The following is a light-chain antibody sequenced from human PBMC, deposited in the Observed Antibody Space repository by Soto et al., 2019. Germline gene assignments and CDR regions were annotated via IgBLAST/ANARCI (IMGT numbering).Light chain of an antibody. Sequence: EIVLTQSPGTLSLSPAERATLSRKASQSVSSSYLAWYHQKPGQAPRLLIYGASTRATGIPDSFSGSGSGTDFTLTMSRLETEDFAVYYCQQYGSSPPTTFG. CDR1: QSVSSSY. J-gene: IGKJ5*01. CDR2: GAS. V-gene: IGKV3-20*01. CDR3: QQYGSSPPTT.